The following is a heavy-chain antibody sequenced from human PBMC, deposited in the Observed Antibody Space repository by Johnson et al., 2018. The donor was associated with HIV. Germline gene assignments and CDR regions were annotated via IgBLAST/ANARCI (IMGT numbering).Heavy chain of an antibody. CDR2: ISYDGSNK. Sequence: VQLVESGGGVVQPGRSLRLSCAASGFTFSSYAMHWVQQAPGKGLEWVAVISYDGSNKYYADSVKGRFTISRDNSKNTLYLQMNSLRAEDTAVYYCARPLGVGATIGAFDIWGQGTMVTVSS. J-gene: IGHJ3*02. D-gene: IGHD1-26*01. CDR3: ARPLGVGATIGAFDI. CDR1: GFTFSSYA. V-gene: IGHV3-30*04.